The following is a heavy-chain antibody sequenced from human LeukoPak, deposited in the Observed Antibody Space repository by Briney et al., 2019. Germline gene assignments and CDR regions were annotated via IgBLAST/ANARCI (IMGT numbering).Heavy chain of an antibody. CDR2: IYHSGST. D-gene: IGHD3-10*01. CDR3: ARSYGSGSYYNGFDY. Sequence: SETLSLTCTVSDDSISTSDYFWVWIRQPPGKGLEWIGYIYHSGSTYYNPSLKSRVTISVDRSKNQFSLKLSSVTAADTAVYYCARSYGSGSYYNGFDYWGQGTLVTVSS. V-gene: IGHV4-30-2*01. J-gene: IGHJ4*02. CDR1: DDSISTSDYF.